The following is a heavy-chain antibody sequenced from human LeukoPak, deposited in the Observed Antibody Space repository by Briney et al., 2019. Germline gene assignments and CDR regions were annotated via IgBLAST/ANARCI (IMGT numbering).Heavy chain of an antibody. J-gene: IGHJ4*02. V-gene: IGHV4-30-2*01. CDR1: GGSISSGGYS. Sequence: SETLSLTCAVSGGSISSGGYSWSWLRQPPGKGLEWIGYIYHSGSTYYNPSLKSRVTISVDRSKNQFSLKLSSVTAADTAVYYCARGVATSIDYWGQGTLVTVSS. D-gene: IGHD5-12*01. CDR3: ARGVATSIDY. CDR2: IYHSGST.